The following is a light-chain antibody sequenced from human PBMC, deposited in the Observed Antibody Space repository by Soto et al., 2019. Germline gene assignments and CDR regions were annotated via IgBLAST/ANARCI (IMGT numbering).Light chain of an antibody. J-gene: IGKJ3*01. CDR1: QSISSW. Sequence: DIQMTQSPSTLSASVGDRVAITCRASQSISSWLAWYQQKPGKAPKLLIYGASTLQSGVPSRFGGSGSGTDFTLTVSSLQPEDFATYYCQQLFIYPPTFGPGTKVDIK. CDR3: QQLFIYPPT. V-gene: IGKV1-5*01. CDR2: GAS.